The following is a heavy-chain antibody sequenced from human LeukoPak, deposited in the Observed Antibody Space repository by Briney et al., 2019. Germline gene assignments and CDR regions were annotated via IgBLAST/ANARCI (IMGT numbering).Heavy chain of an antibody. Sequence: GASVKVSCKASGYTFTGYYMHWVRQAPGQGLELMGRINPNSGGTNYAQKFQGRVTMTRDTSISTAYMELSRLRSDDTAVYYCARPSTVTTVGYYYYYMDVWGKGTTVTVSS. CDR1: GYTFTGYY. D-gene: IGHD4-17*01. CDR2: INPNSGGT. V-gene: IGHV1-2*06. CDR3: ARPSTVTTVGYYYYYMDV. J-gene: IGHJ6*03.